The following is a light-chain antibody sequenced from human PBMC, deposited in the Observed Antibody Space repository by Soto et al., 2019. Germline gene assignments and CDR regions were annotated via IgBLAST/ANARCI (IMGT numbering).Light chain of an antibody. Sequence: DFVMTQSPDSLAVSPGERATINCKSSRSVLYSSNNKNYLAWYQHKPGQPPKLLISWAYTRESVVPYRFSGSGSGIDFAITVRSLQPEYVAVYYWEHHVSTPYTCGQGSKLEIK. J-gene: IGKJ2*01. CDR3: EHHVSTPYT. CDR2: WAY. CDR1: RSVLYSSNNKNY. V-gene: IGKV4-1*01.